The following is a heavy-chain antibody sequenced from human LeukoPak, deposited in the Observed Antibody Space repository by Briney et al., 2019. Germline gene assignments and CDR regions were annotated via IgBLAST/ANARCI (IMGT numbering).Heavy chain of an antibody. Sequence: GGSLRLSCAASGFTFSSYWMTWVRQAPGKGLEWVSAISGSGGSTYYADSVKGRFTISRDNSKNTLYLQMNSLRAEDTAVYYCANIEAANIDYWGQGTLVTVSS. D-gene: IGHD6-6*01. CDR3: ANIEAANIDY. J-gene: IGHJ4*02. CDR1: GFTFSSYW. CDR2: ISGSGGST. V-gene: IGHV3-23*01.